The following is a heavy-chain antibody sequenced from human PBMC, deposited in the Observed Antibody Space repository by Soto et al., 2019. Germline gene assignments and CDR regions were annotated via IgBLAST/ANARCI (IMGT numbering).Heavy chain of an antibody. V-gene: IGHV4-31*03. Sequence: QVQLQESGPGLVKPSQTLSLICNVSGGSISSGGYYWSWIRQHPGKGLEWIGYIFYSGTTYYNPPLKSRVTIPIDTSKNPFSLSLNSVTAADTAVYYCARRDSHGFSYFFDHWGQGARVTVSS. CDR3: ARRDSHGFSYFFDH. CDR2: IFYSGTT. CDR1: GGSISSGGYY. D-gene: IGHD3-22*01. J-gene: IGHJ4*02.